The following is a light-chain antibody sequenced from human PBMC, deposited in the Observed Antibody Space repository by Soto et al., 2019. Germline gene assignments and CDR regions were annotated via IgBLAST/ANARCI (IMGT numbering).Light chain of an antibody. J-gene: IGKJ4*01. V-gene: IGKV3-15*01. CDR1: QAISSN. Sequence: EIVMTQSPATLSVSRGERATLSCRANQAISSNLAWYQQKPGQAPRLLIYGASTRATGIPDRFSGSGSGTELTLTISSLRSEDFAVYYCQHYNNWLGTFGGGTKVDIK. CDR2: GAS. CDR3: QHYNNWLGT.